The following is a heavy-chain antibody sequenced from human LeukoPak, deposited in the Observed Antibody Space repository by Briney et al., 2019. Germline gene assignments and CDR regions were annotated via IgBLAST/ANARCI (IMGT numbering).Heavy chain of an antibody. CDR3: AAVVGWDLKAAFDI. Sequence: SVKVSCKASGFTFTSSAMQWVRQARGQRLGWKGCIVVGSGNTNNAQKIQERVTITREMSTSTAYMELSSLRSENTAVYYCAAVVGWDLKAAFDIWGQGTMVTVSS. CDR2: IVVGSGNT. J-gene: IGHJ3*02. CDR1: GFTFTSSA. V-gene: IGHV1-58*02. D-gene: IGHD1-26*01.